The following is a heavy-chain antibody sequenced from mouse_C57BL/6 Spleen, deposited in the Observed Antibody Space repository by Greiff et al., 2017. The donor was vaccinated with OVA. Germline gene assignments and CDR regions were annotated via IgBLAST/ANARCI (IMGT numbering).Heavy chain of an antibody. V-gene: IGHV1-50*01. CDR3: ARGELTGTYY. Sequence: QVQLQQPGAELVKPGASVKLSCKASGYTFTSHWMQWVKQRPGQGLEWIGEIDPSDSYTNYNQKFKGKATLTVDTSSSTAYMQLSSLTSEDSAVYYCARGELTGTYYWGQGTTLTVSS. CDR1: GYTFTSHW. CDR2: IDPSDSYT. J-gene: IGHJ2*01. D-gene: IGHD4-1*01.